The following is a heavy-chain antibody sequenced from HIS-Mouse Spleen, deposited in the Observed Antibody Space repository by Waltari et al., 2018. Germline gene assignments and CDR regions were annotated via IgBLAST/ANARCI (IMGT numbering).Heavy chain of an antibody. CDR2: IYYSRST. J-gene: IGHJ2*01. D-gene: IGHD6-13*01. CDR1: GGSISSSSYY. Sequence: QLQLQESGPGLVKPSETLSLTCTVSGGSISSSSYYRGWIRQPPGKGLEWIGSIYYSRSTYYTPSLKSRVTISVDTSKNPFSLKLSSVTAADTAVYYCAREIPYSSSWYDWYFDLWGRGTLVTVSS. CDR3: AREIPYSSSWYDWYFDL. V-gene: IGHV4-39*07.